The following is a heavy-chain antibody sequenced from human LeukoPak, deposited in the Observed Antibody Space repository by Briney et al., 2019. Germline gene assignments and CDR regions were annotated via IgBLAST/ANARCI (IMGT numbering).Heavy chain of an antibody. CDR1: GFTFSSYA. D-gene: IGHD6-13*01. CDR3: AKDRGIAAAVGRGYYFDY. Sequence: GGSLRLSCAASGFTFSSYAMSWVRQAPGKGLEWVSAISGSGGSTYYADSVKGRFTISRDNSKNTLYLQMNSLRAEDTAVYYCAKDRGIAAAVGRGYYFDYWGQGTLVTVSS. CDR2: ISGSGGST. J-gene: IGHJ4*02. V-gene: IGHV3-23*01.